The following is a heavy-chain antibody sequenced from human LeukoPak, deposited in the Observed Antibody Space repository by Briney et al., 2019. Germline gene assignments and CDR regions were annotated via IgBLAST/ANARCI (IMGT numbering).Heavy chain of an antibody. CDR2: ISWNSGSI. V-gene: IGHV3-9*01. J-gene: IGHJ5*02. CDR3: ARVRGITILPFDP. D-gene: IGHD3-9*01. CDR1: GFTFDDYA. Sequence: GGSLRLSCAASGFTFDDYAMHWVRQAPGKGLEWVSGISWNSGSIGYADSVKGRFTISRDNAKNSLYLQMNSLRAEDTAVYYCARVRGITILPFDPWGQGTLVTASS.